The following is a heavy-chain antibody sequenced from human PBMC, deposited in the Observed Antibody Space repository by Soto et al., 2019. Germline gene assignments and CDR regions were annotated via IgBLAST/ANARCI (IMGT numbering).Heavy chain of an antibody. V-gene: IGHV1-69*12. CDR3: ARGSAHYYDSSGYNEYFQH. CDR2: IIPIFGTA. Sequence: QVQLVQSGAEVKKPGSSVKVSCKASGGTFSSYAISWVRQAPGQGLEWMGGIIPIFGTANYAQKFQGRVTITADESTSTAYMELSSLRSEDTAVYYCARGSAHYYDSSGYNEYFQHWARAPWSPSPQ. D-gene: IGHD3-22*01. J-gene: IGHJ1*01. CDR1: GGTFSSYA.